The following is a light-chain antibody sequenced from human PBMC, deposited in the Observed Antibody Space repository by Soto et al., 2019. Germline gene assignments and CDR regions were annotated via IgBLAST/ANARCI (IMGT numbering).Light chain of an antibody. CDR2: GNS. Sequence: VLTQPPSVSGAPGQRVPISCTGSSSIIGAGYDVHWYQQLPGTAPKLLIYGNSNRPSGVPDRFSGSKSGTSASLAITGLQAEDEADYYCQSYDSSLSGVVFGGGTKVTVL. CDR3: QSYDSSLSGVV. CDR1: SSIIGAGYD. J-gene: IGLJ2*01. V-gene: IGLV1-40*01.